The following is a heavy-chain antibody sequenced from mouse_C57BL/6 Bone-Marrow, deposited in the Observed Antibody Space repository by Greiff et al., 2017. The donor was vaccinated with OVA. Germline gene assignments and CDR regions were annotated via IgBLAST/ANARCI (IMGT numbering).Heavy chain of an antibody. CDR2: ISSGGSYT. V-gene: IGHV5-6*01. CDR3: ARSTMITYYFDY. CDR1: GFTFSSYG. Sequence: EVQVVESGGDLVKPGGSLKLSCAASGFTFSSYGMSWVRQTPDKRLEWVATISSGGSYTYYPDSVKGRFTISRDNAKNTLYLQISSLKSEDTAMYYCARSTMITYYFDYWGQGTTLTVSS. J-gene: IGHJ2*01. D-gene: IGHD2-4*01.